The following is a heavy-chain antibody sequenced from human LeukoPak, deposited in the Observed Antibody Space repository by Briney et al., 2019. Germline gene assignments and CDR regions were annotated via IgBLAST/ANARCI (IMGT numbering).Heavy chain of an antibody. Sequence: SETLSLTCSVSGGSISSENYFWSWIRQHPGKGLEWIGYINYSGTTYYNPSLKSRVTISIDASKKRFSLDLTSVTAADTAVYYCARARAMAVPFDYWGQGTLVTVSS. J-gene: IGHJ4*02. CDR1: GGSISSENYF. CDR2: INYSGTT. CDR3: ARARAMAVPFDY. D-gene: IGHD3-10*01. V-gene: IGHV4-31*03.